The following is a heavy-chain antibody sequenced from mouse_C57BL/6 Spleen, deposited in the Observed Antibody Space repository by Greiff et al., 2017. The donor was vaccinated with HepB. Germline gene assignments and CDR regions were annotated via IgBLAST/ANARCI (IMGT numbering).Heavy chain of an antibody. V-gene: IGHV3-6*01. CDR1: GYSITSGYY. CDR2: ISYDGSN. Sequence: EVKLLESGPGLVKPSQSLSLTCSVTGYSITSGYYWNWIRQFPGNKLEWMGYISYDGSNNYNPSLKNRISITRDTSKNQFFLKLNSVTTEDTATYYCARDSSGFAYWGQGTLVTVSA. J-gene: IGHJ3*01. D-gene: IGHD3-2*02. CDR3: ARDSSGFAY.